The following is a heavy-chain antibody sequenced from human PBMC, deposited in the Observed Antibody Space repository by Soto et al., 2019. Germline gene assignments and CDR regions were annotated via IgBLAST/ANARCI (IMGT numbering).Heavy chain of an antibody. J-gene: IGHJ4*02. D-gene: IGHD3-10*01. CDR2: ISGYNGNA. Sequence: VQLVQSGNVVQKPGSSVKVSCKTSGYTFSSYGIIWVRQAPGQGLEWMGWISGYNGNADYAQRFRGRVNMTTDTSTTTVCMELRDLRSDDTALYFCAREGWLGELLYWGQGSLVTVS. CDR1: GYTFSSYG. V-gene: IGHV1-18*01. CDR3: AREGWLGELLY.